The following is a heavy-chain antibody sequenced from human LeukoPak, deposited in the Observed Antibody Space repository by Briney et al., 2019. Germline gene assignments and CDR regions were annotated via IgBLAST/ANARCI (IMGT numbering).Heavy chain of an antibody. D-gene: IGHD2-2*01. J-gene: IGHJ6*03. Sequence: TSETLSLTCTVSGGSISSYYWSWIRQPPGKGLEWMGYIYYSGSTNYIPSLKSRVTMSVDMSKNQLSLKLSSVTAADTAVYYCARWYCSSNTCYHMDVWGKGTTVTVSS. V-gene: IGHV4-59*01. CDR1: GGSISSYY. CDR3: ARWYCSSNTCYHMDV. CDR2: IYYSGST.